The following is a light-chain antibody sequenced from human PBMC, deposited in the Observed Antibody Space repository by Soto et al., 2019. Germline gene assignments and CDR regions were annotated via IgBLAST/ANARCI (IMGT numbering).Light chain of an antibody. CDR2: EVS. J-gene: IGLJ1*01. CDR1: SSDVGSYNR. Sequence: QSALTQPPSVSGSPGQSGAISCTGTSSDVGSYNRVSWYQQPPGTAPKVMIYEVSNRPSGVPDRFSGSKSGNTASLTISGLQAEDEADYYCSSYTSSSTYVFGTGTKVTVL. V-gene: IGLV2-18*02. CDR3: SSYTSSSTYV.